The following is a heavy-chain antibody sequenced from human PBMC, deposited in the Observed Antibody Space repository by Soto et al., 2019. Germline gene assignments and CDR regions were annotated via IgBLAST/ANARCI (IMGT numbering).Heavy chain of an antibody. Sequence: GGSLRLSCAASGFTFTTYWMTWVRQAPGERLEWVANIKQDGSEECYVESLKGRFTISRENAKNSLYLQMNSLRAEDTAVYYCARHFYYYIDVWGRGTTVTVSS. CDR3: ARHFYYYIDV. CDR1: GFTFTTYW. CDR2: IKQDGSEE. J-gene: IGHJ6*03. D-gene: IGHD3-3*02. V-gene: IGHV3-7*01.